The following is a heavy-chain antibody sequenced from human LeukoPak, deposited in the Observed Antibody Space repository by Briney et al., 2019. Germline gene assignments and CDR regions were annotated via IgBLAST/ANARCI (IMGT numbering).Heavy chain of an antibody. Sequence: GGSLRLSCAASGFTFSSYWMHWVRQAPGKGPVWVARTNRDGSSTAYADSVKGRFTITKDNAKNTLYLLMNSLRAEDTAVYYCARDSVEWYIFDYWGQGTLVTVSS. CDR3: ARDSVEWYIFDY. CDR1: GFTFSSYW. V-gene: IGHV3-74*01. CDR2: TNRDGSST. J-gene: IGHJ4*02. D-gene: IGHD3-3*01.